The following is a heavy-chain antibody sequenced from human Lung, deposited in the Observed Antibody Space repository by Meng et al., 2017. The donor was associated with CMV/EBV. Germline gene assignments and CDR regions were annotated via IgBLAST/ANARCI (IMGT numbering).Heavy chain of an antibody. CDR1: GFTFSSYN. CDR3: ARDSSSSYYYYGMDV. Sequence: GGSXRLSCAASGFTFSSYNMNWVRQAPGKGLEWVSSINSSSSYIYYADSVKGRFTISRDNAKNALYLQMNSLRAEDTAVYYCARDSSSSYYYYGMDVWGQGXTVTVSS. D-gene: IGHD6-6*01. CDR2: INSSSSYI. J-gene: IGHJ6*02. V-gene: IGHV3-21*01.